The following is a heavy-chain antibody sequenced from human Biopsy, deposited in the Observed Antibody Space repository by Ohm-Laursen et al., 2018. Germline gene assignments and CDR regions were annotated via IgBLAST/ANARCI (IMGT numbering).Heavy chain of an antibody. J-gene: IGHJ2*01. CDR1: GDSISSYY. V-gene: IGHV4-59*01. CDR3: ARDRGYYSDRTVPGYFDL. D-gene: IGHD3-22*01. Sequence: TLSLTCTVSGDSISSYYWSWIRQPPGKGLQWIGYVYHTGSTDYNPSLQSRVTISVDTSKSHFSLRLRSVTPADTAIYYCARDRGYYSDRTVPGYFDLWGRGTLVTVSS. CDR2: VYHTGST.